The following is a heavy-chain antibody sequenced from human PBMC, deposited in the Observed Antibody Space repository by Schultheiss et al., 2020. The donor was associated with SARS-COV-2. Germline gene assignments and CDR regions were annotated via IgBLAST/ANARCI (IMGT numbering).Heavy chain of an antibody. D-gene: IGHD1-1*01. Sequence: ASVKASCKASGYTFTGYYMHWVRQAPGQGLEWMGWINPNSGNTGYAQQLQGRVTMTRNTSITTAYMELSSLRSEDTAVYYCARGRYNNYGMDVWGQGTTVTVSS. V-gene: IGHV1-8*02. CDR2: INPNSGNT. CDR1: GYTFTGYY. J-gene: IGHJ6*02. CDR3: ARGRYNNYGMDV.